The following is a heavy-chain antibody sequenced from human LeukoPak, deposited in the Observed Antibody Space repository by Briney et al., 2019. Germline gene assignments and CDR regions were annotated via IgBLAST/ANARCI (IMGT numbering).Heavy chain of an antibody. D-gene: IGHD2-2*01. J-gene: IGHJ5*02. CDR2: INPNSGGT. CDR3: ARAGGHGYCSSTSCYDGNWFDP. Sequence: EASVKVSCKASGYTFTGYYMHWVRQAPGQGLEWMGWINPNSGGTNYAQKFQGRVTMTRDTSISTAYMELSRLRSDDTAVYYCARAGGHGYCSSTSCYDGNWFDPWGQGTLVTVSS. V-gene: IGHV1-2*02. CDR1: GYTFTGYY.